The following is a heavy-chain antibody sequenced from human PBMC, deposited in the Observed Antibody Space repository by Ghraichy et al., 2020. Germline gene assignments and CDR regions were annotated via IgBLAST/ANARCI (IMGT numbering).Heavy chain of an antibody. V-gene: IGHV4-39*01. CDR1: GGSISSSSYY. CDR3: ARLSVATTGYFDY. D-gene: IGHD5-12*01. J-gene: IGHJ4*02. CDR2: IYYSGST. Sequence: SETLSLTCTVSGGSISSSSYYWGWIRQPPGKGLEWIGSIYYSGSTYYNPSLKSRVTISVDTSKNQFSLKLSSVTAADTAVYYCARLSVATTGYFDYWGQGTLVTVSS.